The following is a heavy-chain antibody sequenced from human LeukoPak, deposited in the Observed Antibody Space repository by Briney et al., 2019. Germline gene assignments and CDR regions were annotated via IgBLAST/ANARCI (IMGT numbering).Heavy chain of an antibody. CDR1: GFTFSSYW. V-gene: IGHV3-7*01. D-gene: IGHD3-22*01. Sequence: RGTLRLSCAAPGFTFSSYWMSSVRQAPGKGLEWVANIKQEGSEKYSVDSVKGRFTISRDNAKNSLYLQMSSLRAEDTAVYYCARDRGLFYSSGSYGDAFDIWGQGTMVTVSS. J-gene: IGHJ3*02. CDR2: IKQEGSEK. CDR3: ARDRGLFYSSGSYGDAFDI.